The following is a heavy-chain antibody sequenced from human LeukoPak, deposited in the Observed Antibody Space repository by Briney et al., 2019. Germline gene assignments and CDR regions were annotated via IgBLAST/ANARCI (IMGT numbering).Heavy chain of an antibody. Sequence: SETLSLTCTVSGGSISSYYWSWIRQPPGKGLEWIGYIYYSGSTNYNPSLKSRVTISVDTSKNQFSLKLSSVTPEDTAVYYCARGAAARFDPWGQGTLVTVSS. CDR1: GGSISSYY. D-gene: IGHD6-13*01. CDR3: ARGAAARFDP. J-gene: IGHJ5*02. V-gene: IGHV4-59*12. CDR2: IYYSGST.